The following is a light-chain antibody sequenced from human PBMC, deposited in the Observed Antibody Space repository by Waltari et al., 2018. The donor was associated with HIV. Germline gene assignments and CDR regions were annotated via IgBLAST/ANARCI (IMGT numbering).Light chain of an antibody. CDR2: EGT. J-gene: IGLJ2*01. CDR1: SSDVGNYNF. Sequence: QSALTQPASVSGSPGQSITISCTGTSSDVGNYNFVSWYQQHPGKAPNLMIYEGTKRPSGVYNRFSGSKSGNTASLTISGLQPEDERNYYCCSDAGSTTWVVGGGSLLTVL. V-gene: IGLV2-23*01. CDR3: CSDAGSTTWV.